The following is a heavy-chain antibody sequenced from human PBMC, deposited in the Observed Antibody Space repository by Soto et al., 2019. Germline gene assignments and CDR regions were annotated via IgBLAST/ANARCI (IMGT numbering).Heavy chain of an antibody. CDR2: INSDGSST. J-gene: IGHJ6*02. D-gene: IGHD5-12*01. V-gene: IGHV3-74*01. CDR3: ARDVGYSGYEGYGMDV. CDR1: GFTFGNYS. Sequence: PGGSLILSCAASGFTFGNYSRSWVRQTPGKGLVWVSRINSDGSSTSYADSVKGRFTISRDNAKNTLYLQMNSLRAEDTAVYYCARDVGYSGYEGYGMDVWGQGTTVTVSS.